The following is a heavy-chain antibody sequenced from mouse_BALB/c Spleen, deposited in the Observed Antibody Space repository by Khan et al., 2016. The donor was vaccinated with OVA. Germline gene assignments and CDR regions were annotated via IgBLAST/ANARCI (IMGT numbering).Heavy chain of an antibody. D-gene: IGHD1-1*01. CDR2: IKYSGST. V-gene: IGHV3-2*02. J-gene: IGHJ2*01. CDR3: ARSGTISTVVATDFDS. Sequence: EVQLQESGPGLVKPSQSLSLTCTVTGYSITSDYAWNWIRQFPGNKLEWMGHIKYSGSTSYNPSLKSRISITRNTSQNQFFLQLSSVTTEDTATYYCARSGTISTVVATDFDSWGQGTTLTVSS. CDR1: GYSITSDYA.